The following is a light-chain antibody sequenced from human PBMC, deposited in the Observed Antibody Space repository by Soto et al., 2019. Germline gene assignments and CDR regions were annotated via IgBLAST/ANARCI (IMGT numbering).Light chain of an antibody. CDR3: QQYNNWPLT. Sequence: EIVMTQSPATLSVSPRERATLSCRASQSVSSNLAWYQQKPGQAPRLLIYGASTRATGIPARFSGSGSGTEFTLTISSLQSEDLAVYYCQQYNNWPLTFGGGTKVDIK. CDR2: GAS. CDR1: QSVSSN. V-gene: IGKV3-15*01. J-gene: IGKJ4*01.